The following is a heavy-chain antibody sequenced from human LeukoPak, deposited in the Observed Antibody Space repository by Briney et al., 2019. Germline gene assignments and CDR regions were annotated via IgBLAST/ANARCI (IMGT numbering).Heavy chain of an antibody. CDR1: GGTFNSYA. CDR3: ARGNSGYDYGLGY. CDR2: IIPIFGTA. J-gene: IGHJ4*02. D-gene: IGHD5-12*01. Sequence: ASVKVACKASGGTFNSYAISWVRQAPGQGLEWMGGIIPIFGTANYAQKFQGRVTITADESTSTAYMELSSLRSEDTAVYYCARGNSGYDYGLGYWGQGTLVTVSS. V-gene: IGHV1-69*13.